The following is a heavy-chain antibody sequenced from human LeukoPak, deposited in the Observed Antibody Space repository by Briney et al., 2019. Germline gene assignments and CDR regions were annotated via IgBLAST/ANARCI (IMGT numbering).Heavy chain of an antibody. D-gene: IGHD1-26*01. CDR2: ISAYNGNT. CDR1: GYTFTNYA. Sequence: ASVKVSCKASGYTFTNYAISWVRQAPGQGLEWMGWISAYNGNTKYTQKFQGRVTMTRDTSTSTAYMELRSLRSDDTAIYYCARDNSVGDVAWWFDPWGQGTLVTVSS. V-gene: IGHV1-18*01. J-gene: IGHJ5*02. CDR3: ARDNSVGDVAWWFDP.